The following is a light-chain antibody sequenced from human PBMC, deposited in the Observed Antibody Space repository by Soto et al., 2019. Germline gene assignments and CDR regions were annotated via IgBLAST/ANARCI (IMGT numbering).Light chain of an antibody. CDR2: EGS. Sequence: QSALTQPASVSGSPGQSITISCTGTSSDVGSYNLVSWYQQHPGKAPKLMIYEGSKRPSGVSNRFSGSKSGNTASLTISGLQAEDVADYYCCSYAGSSTFVFGTGAMVTVL. CDR1: SSDVGSYNL. CDR3: CSYAGSSTFV. J-gene: IGLJ1*01. V-gene: IGLV2-23*01.